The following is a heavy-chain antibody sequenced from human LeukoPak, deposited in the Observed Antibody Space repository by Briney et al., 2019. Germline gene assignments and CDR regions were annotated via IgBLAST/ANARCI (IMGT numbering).Heavy chain of an antibody. J-gene: IGHJ4*02. CDR1: GFTFSDYG. V-gene: IGHV3-21*01. CDR2: ISGLSSHI. Sequence: GGSLRLSCSASGFTFSDYGMTWFRQAPGKGLEWVSSISGLSSHIYYGDSVKGRFSISRDNAKNSLYLQMNSLGAEDTAVYYCGRAFPPLRTSSAGDLWGQGTLVTVSS. D-gene: IGHD3-16*01. CDR3: GRAFPPLRTSSAGDL.